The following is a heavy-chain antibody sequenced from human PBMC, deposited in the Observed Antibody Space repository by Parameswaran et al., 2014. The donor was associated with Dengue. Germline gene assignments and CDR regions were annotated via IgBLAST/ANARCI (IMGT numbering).Heavy chain of an antibody. J-gene: IGHJ4*02. V-gene: IGHV4-31*02. CDR3: ARDYDYGENYFDY. D-gene: IGHD4-17*01. Sequence: RWIRQPPGKGLEWIGYIYYSGSTYYNPSLKSRVTISVDTSKNQFSLKLSSVTAADTAVYYCARDYDYGENYFDYWGQGTLVTVSS. CDR2: IYYSGST.